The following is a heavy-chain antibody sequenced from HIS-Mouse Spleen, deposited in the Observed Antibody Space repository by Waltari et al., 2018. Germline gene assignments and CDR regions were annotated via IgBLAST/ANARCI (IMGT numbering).Heavy chain of an antibody. CDR1: GGSISSSSYY. CDR2: IYYSWGT. CDR3: AREIPYSSSWYDWYFDL. Sequence: QLQLQESGPGLVKPSETLSLTFTVSGGSISSSSYYWGWIRQPPGKGLGWIGSIYYSWGTYYNPSLKSRVTRSVDTSKNQFSRKLSAVTAADTAVYYCAREIPYSSSWYDWYFDLWGRGTLVTVSS. V-gene: IGHV4-39*07. D-gene: IGHD6-13*01. J-gene: IGHJ2*01.